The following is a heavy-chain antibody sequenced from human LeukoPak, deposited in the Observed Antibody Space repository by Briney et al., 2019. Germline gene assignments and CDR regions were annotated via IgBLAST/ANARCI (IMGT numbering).Heavy chain of an antibody. Sequence: GGSLRLSCAASGFTFSSYGMHRVRQAPGKGLEWVAVISYDGSNKYYADSVKGRFTISRDNSKNTLYLQMNSLRAEGTAVYYCAKDGRGAAIFYYYGMDVWGQGTTVTVSS. CDR2: ISYDGSNK. D-gene: IGHD2-2*02. V-gene: IGHV3-30*18. J-gene: IGHJ6*02. CDR3: AKDGRGAAIFYYYGMDV. CDR1: GFTFSSYG.